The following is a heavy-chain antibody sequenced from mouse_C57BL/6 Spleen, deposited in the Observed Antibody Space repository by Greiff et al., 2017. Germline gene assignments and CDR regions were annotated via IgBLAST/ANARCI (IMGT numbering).Heavy chain of an antibody. CDR1: GFTFSSYA. V-gene: IGHV5-9-1*02. CDR2: ISSGGDYI. CDR3: TGDKYYGSLWYFDV. D-gene: IGHD1-1*01. Sequence: VQLKESGEGLVKPGGSLKLSCAASGFTFSSYAMSWVRQTPEKRLEWVAYISSGGDYIYYADTVKGRFTISRDNARNTLYLQISSLKSEDTAMYYCTGDKYYGSLWYFDVWGTGTTVTVSS. J-gene: IGHJ1*03.